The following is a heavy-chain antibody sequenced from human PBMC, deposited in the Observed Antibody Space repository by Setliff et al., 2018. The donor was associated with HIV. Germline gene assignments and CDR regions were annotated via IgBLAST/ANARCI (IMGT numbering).Heavy chain of an antibody. J-gene: IGHJ5*02. CDR2: FYHGGST. D-gene: IGHD3-3*01. Sequence: SETLSLTCAVSGSSIRGAYYWGWIRQPPGKGLEWIGSFYHGGSTLYNPSLKSRVTISLDTSKNQFSLRLNSVTAADTAVYYCARQEDNFWSGYPNWFDPWGQGTLVTVSS. CDR1: GSSIRGAYY. CDR3: ARQEDNFWSGYPNWFDP. V-gene: IGHV4-38-2*01.